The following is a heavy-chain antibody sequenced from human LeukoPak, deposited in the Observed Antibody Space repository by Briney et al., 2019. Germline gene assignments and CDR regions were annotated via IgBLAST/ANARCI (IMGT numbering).Heavy chain of an antibody. V-gene: IGHV4-34*01. Sequence: SETLSLTCTVSGDSINSYYWSWIRQSPGKGLEWIGEINHSGSTNYNPSLKSRVTISVDTSKNQFSLTLSSVTAADTAVYYCARGSSGWYGGYNWFDPWGQGTLVTVSS. CDR3: ARGSSGWYGGYNWFDP. CDR1: GDSINSYY. J-gene: IGHJ5*02. D-gene: IGHD6-19*01. CDR2: INHSGST.